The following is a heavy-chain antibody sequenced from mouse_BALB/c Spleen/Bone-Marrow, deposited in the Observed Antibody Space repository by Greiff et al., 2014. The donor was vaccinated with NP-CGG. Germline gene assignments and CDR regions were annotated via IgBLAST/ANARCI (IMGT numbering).Heavy chain of an antibody. D-gene: IGHD2-4*01. J-gene: IGHJ3*01. CDR1: GFTFNSYG. Sequence: EVQRVESGGGLVKSGGSLKLSRAASGFTFNSYGMSWVRQTPEKRLEWVATISGGGSYTFYPDSVKGRFTISRDNAKNNQYLQLSSLRSEDTALYYCARHAYYDQTEVSFVYWGQGTLVTVSA. V-gene: IGHV5-9-2*01. CDR3: ARHAYYDQTEVSFVY. CDR2: ISGGGSYT.